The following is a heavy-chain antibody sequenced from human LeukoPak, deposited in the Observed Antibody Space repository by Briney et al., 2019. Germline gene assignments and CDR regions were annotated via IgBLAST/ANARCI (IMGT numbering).Heavy chain of an antibody. CDR2: INPNTGDT. CDR1: GYTFSDYY. J-gene: IGHJ4*02. V-gene: IGHV1-2*02. Sequence: ASVKVSCKASGYTFSDYYLFWVRQAPGQGLEWMGWINPNTGDTKYGQKFQGRVTLTRDTSFRTTYMELRSQRSDHTAVYYCARHERFAYGDNHYPDLGYWGQGTLVTVSS. D-gene: IGHD4/OR15-4a*01. CDR3: ARHERFAYGDNHYPDLGY.